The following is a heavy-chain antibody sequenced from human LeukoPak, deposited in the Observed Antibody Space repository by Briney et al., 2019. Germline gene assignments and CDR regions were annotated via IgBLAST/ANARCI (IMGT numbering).Heavy chain of an antibody. V-gene: IGHV1-24*01. J-gene: IGHJ5*02. CDR3: AMALGHCRSGSCYRFAP. D-gene: IGHD2-15*01. Sequence: GASVKVSCKISGYTPTKLSIHWVRQAPGKGLEWMGSFDPNDGETVYAQKFQGRLTMTADASADTIYMELSSLRSEDTAVYYCAMALGHCRSGSCYRFAPWGEGTLVTLSS. CDR2: FDPNDGET. CDR1: GYTPTKLS.